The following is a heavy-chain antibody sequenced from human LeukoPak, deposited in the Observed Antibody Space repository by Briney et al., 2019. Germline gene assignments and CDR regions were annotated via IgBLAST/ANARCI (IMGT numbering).Heavy chain of an antibody. CDR1: GDSLSRYS. CDR3: ASVRHDPLEYYYYIDV. D-gene: IGHD2/OR15-2a*01. J-gene: IGHJ6*03. Sequence: PSETLSLTCAVSGDSLSRYSWTWIRQPPGKGLEWLGETNPNGSPDYNPSLKSRATISVDTSKNQFSLRVASVTAADTAVYYCASVRHDPLEYYYYIDVWGKGTTVTVSS. CDR2: TNPNGSP. V-gene: IGHV4-34*01.